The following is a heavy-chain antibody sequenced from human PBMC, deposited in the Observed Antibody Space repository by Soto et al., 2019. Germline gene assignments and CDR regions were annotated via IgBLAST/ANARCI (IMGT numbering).Heavy chain of an antibody. CDR2: IRYSGKT. D-gene: IGHD2-21*02. CDR1: GSSLTNYF. Sequence: QVQLQESGPGLVEPSETLSLTCTVSGSSLTNYFWTWIRQSPGKGLEWIAYIRYSGKTDYNPSLKSRVTISLDTPKNQFSLKLTSVTAADTAMYYCARFQYTVVTPFDLWGQGTMVIVSS. CDR3: ARFQYTVVTPFDL. V-gene: IGHV4-59*01. J-gene: IGHJ3*01.